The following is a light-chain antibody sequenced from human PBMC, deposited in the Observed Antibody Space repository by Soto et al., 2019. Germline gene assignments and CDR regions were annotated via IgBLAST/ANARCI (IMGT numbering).Light chain of an antibody. CDR3: QQANSFPPT. CDR2: AAS. J-gene: IGKJ1*01. Sequence: IQMPQSTFTLSASVGDRGTITFRASQSISSWLAWYQQKPGKAPKLLIYAASSLQSGVPSRFSGSGSGTDFTLTISSLQPEDFATYYCQQANSFPPTFGQGTKVDI. CDR1: QSISSW. V-gene: IGKV1-12*01.